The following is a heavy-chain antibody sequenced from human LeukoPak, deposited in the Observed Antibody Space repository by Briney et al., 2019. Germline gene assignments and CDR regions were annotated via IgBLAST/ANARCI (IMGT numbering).Heavy chain of an antibody. CDR3: VKGFVHPTYYFEY. D-gene: IGHD3-10*01. V-gene: IGHV3-23*01. J-gene: IGHJ4*02. CDR1: GFTFSNHA. Sequence: GGSLRLSCTASGFTFSNHAMTWVRQAPGKGLEWVSAIGGDGRGTDYADSVKGRFTISRDNSKNTLYLEMNSLRAEDTAVYFCVKGFVHPTYYFEYWGQGTLVTVSS. CDR2: IGGDGRGT.